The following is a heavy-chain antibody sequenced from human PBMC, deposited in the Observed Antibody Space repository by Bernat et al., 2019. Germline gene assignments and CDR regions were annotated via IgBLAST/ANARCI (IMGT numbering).Heavy chain of an antibody. CDR2: INHSGST. CDR1: GGSFSGYY. J-gene: IGHJ4*02. V-gene: IGHV4-34*01. CDR3: ASDFAVTGTDY. Sequence: QVQLQQWGAGLLTPSETLSLTCAVYGGSFSGYYWSWIRQPPGKGLEWIGEINHSGSTNYNPSLKSRVTISVDTSKNQFSLKLSSVIAADTAVYYCASDFAVTGTDYWGQGTLVTVSS. D-gene: IGHD4-11*01.